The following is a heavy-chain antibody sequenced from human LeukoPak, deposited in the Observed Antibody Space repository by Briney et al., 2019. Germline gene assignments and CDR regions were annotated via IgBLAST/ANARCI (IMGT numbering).Heavy chain of an antibody. D-gene: IGHD3-10*01. J-gene: IGHJ6*02. V-gene: IGHV3-74*01. Sequence: GGSLRLSCAASGFTFISSWMHWVRQAPGKGLVWVSRINSDGSTTSYAASVKGRFTISRDNAKTSLYLQMNSLRAEDTAVYYCARITDYYGMDVWGQGTTVTVSS. CDR1: GFTFISSW. CDR2: INSDGSTT. CDR3: ARITDYYGMDV.